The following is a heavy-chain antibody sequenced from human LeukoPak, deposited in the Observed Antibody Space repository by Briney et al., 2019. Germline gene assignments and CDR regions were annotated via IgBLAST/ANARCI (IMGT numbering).Heavy chain of an antibody. J-gene: IGHJ4*02. CDR2: TYYTGST. CDR3: ARVVNYYDSSGYYWYFDY. CDR1: GGSISSYY. V-gene: IGHV4-59*01. Sequence: PSETLSLTCTVSGGSISSYYWSWIRQPPGNGLVWIGYTYYTGSTNYNPSLKSRVTISVDTSKNQFCLKLSSVTAADTAVYYCARVVNYYDSSGYYWYFDYWGQGTLVTVSS. D-gene: IGHD3-22*01.